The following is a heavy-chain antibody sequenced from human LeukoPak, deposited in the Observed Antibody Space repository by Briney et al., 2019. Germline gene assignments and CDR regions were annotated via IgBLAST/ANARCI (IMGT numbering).Heavy chain of an antibody. Sequence: GGSLRLSCAASGFTFSSHGMSWVRQAPGKGLEWVSTISGSGDYTYYADSVKGRFTISRDNSKNTLYLQMNSLKTEDTAVYYCTTDSEGNGDYYMDVWGKGTTVTVSS. D-gene: IGHD2-8*01. J-gene: IGHJ6*03. V-gene: IGHV3-23*01. CDR2: ISGSGDYT. CDR1: GFTFSSHG. CDR3: TTDSEGNGDYYMDV.